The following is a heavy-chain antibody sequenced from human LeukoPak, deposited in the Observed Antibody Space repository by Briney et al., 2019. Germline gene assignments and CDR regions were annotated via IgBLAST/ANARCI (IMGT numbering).Heavy chain of an antibody. V-gene: IGHV3-33*01. CDR3: ARDGGSGYFPHYFDY. CDR1: GFTFSSYG. D-gene: IGHD3-22*01. J-gene: IGHJ4*02. CDR2: IWYDGSNK. Sequence: PGRSLRLSCAASGFTFSSYGVHWVRQAPGKGLEWVAVIWYDGSNKYYADSVKGRFTISRDNSKNTLYLQMNSLRAEDTAVYYCARDGGSGYFPHYFDYWGQGTLVTVSS.